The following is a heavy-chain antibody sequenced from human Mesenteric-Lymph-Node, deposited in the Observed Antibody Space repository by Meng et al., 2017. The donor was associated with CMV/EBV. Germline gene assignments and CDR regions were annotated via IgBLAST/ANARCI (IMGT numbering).Heavy chain of an antibody. CDR2: MTPDGGT. CDR1: GYTFTAHY. J-gene: IGHJ3*02. CDR3: AREGEIQNDAFDI. Sequence: ASVKVSCKASGYTFTAHYMHWMRQAPGRGLEWMGWMTPDGGTRYAQKFQGRVTMTRDTSISTAYMELSRLRSDDTAVYYCAREGEIQNDAFDIWGQGTMVTVSS. V-gene: IGHV1-2*02. D-gene: IGHD3-16*01.